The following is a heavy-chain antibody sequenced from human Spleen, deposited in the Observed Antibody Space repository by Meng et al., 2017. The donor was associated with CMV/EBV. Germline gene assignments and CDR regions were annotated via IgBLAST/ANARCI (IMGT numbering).Heavy chain of an antibody. D-gene: IGHD7-27*01. CDR1: GYSFTNYW. CDR3: ARRVSTGESVDY. CDR2: IYPGDSDT. V-gene: IGHV5-51*01. J-gene: IGHJ4*02. Sequence: CKGSGYSFTNYWIGWVRQLPGKGLEWMGIIYPGDSDTIYSPSFQGQVTISADKSITTAYLQWSSLKASDTAIYYCARRVSTGESVDYWGQGSLVTVSS.